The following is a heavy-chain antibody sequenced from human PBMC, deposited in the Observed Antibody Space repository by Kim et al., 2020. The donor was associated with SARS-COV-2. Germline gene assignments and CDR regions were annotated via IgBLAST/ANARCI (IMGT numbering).Heavy chain of an antibody. CDR1: GFSLSTSGMC. V-gene: IGHV2-70*01. D-gene: IGHD6-19*01. J-gene: IGHJ6*02. CDR3: ARTPMGTFAVASYYYYDMDV. CDR2: IDWDDDK. Sequence: SGPTLVNPTQTLTLTCTFSGFSLSTSGMCVSWIRQPPGKALEWLALIDWDDDKYYSTSLKTRLTISKDTSKNQVVLTMTIMDPVDTATYYCARTPMGTFAVASYYYYDMDVWGQGTTVTVSS.